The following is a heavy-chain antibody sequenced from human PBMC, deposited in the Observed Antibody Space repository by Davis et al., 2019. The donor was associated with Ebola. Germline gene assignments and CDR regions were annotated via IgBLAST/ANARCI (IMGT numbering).Heavy chain of an antibody. V-gene: IGHV3-23*01. Sequence: PGGSLRPSCAASGFTFSSYAMSWVRQAPGKGLEWVSAISGSGGSTYYADSVKGRFTISRDNSKNTLYLQMNSLRAEDTAVYYCAKDMGGTMIVVVMRYWGQGTLVTVSS. CDR1: GFTFSSYA. D-gene: IGHD3-22*01. J-gene: IGHJ4*02. CDR2: ISGSGGST. CDR3: AKDMGGTMIVVVMRY.